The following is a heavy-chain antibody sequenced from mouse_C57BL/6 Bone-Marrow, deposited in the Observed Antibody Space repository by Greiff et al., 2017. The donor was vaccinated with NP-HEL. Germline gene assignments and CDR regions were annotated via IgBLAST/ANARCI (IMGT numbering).Heavy chain of an antibody. CDR3: AKRVYYYGSKNYYAMDY. V-gene: IGHV2-9*01. J-gene: IGHJ4*01. CDR1: GFSLTSYG. Sequence: VQRVESGPGLVAPSQSLSITCTVSGFSLTSYGVDWVRQPPGKGLEWLGVIWGGGSTNYNSALMSRLSISKDNSKSQVFLKMNSLQTDDTAMYYWAKRVYYYGSKNYYAMDYWGQGTSVTVSS. CDR2: IWGGGST. D-gene: IGHD1-1*01.